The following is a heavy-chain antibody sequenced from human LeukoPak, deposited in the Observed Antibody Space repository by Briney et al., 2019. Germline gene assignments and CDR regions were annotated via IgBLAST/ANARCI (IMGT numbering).Heavy chain of an antibody. J-gene: IGHJ5*01. CDR1: ESAFRNYG. V-gene: IGHV3-30*18. CDR2: IALDGRNK. Sequence: GGSLRLSCAASESAFRNYGIHWIRQAPGTGLEWVAVIALDGRNKYYRDSVKGRFTISRDNSRNTVYLQMDSLRGEDTAVYYCAKNRIPTAITPDSWGQGTLVTVSS. D-gene: IGHD2-2*02. CDR3: AKNRIPTAITPDS.